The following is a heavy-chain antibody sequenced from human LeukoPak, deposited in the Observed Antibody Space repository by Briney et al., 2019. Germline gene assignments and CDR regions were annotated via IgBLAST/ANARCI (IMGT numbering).Heavy chain of an antibody. V-gene: IGHV3-30*04. D-gene: IGHD6-19*01. Sequence: GRSLRLSCAASGFTFSSYAMHWVRQAPGKGLEWVAVISYDGSNKYYADSVKGRFTISRDNSKNTLYLQMNSLRAEDTAVYYCASSEPRASIAVAEDYWGQGTLVTVSS. J-gene: IGHJ4*02. CDR2: ISYDGSNK. CDR1: GFTFSSYA. CDR3: ASSEPRASIAVAEDY.